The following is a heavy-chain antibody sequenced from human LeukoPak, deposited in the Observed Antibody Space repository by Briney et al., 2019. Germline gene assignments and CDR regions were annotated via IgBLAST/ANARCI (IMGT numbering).Heavy chain of an antibody. CDR1: GFTFRDYY. CDR3: ARESPAAGNYYYYYYMDV. V-gene: IGHV3-11*01. Sequence: PGGSLRLSCPASGFTFRDYYMTWIRQAPGKGLEWISFISSRGTTTDYADSVKGRFTISRDNAKNSLYLQMNSLRAEDTALYYCARESPAAGNYYYYYYMDVWGKGTTVTASS. J-gene: IGHJ6*03. D-gene: IGHD6-13*01. CDR2: ISSRGTTT.